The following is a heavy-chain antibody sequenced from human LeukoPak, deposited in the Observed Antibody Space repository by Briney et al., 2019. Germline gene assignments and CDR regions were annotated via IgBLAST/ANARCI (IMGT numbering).Heavy chain of an antibody. J-gene: IGHJ4*02. CDR3: ARGSQYNILTGFIVGAMDDFDY. Sequence: GGSLRLSCAASGFTFSNYGIHWVRQAPGKGLEWVAFIRYDGSNKYYADSVKGRFTISKDSSKNTLDLQMNSLRTEDTAVYYCARGSQYNILTGFIVGAMDDFDYWSQGTLVTVSS. CDR1: GFTFSNYG. V-gene: IGHV3-30*02. D-gene: IGHD3-9*01. CDR2: IRYDGSNK.